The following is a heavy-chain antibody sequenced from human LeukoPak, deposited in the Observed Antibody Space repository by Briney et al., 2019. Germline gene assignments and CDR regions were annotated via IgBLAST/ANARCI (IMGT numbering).Heavy chain of an antibody. CDR2: ISGSGGST. CDR3: AKDSGGYCSGGSCYYTYYYYMDV. V-gene: IGHV3-23*01. D-gene: IGHD2-15*01. Sequence: GGSLRLSCAASGFTFSSYEMNWVRQAPGKGLEWVSAISGSGGSTYYADSVKGRFTISRDNSKNTLYLQMNSLRAEDTAVYYCAKDSGGYCSGGSCYYTYYYYMDVWGKGTTVTVSS. CDR1: GFTFSSYE. J-gene: IGHJ6*03.